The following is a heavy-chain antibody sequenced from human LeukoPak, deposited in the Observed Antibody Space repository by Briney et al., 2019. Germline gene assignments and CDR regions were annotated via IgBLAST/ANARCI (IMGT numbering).Heavy chain of an antibody. CDR2: IYYSGST. V-gene: IGHV4-59*01. CDR1: VCSISSYY. J-gene: IGHJ6*03. CDR3: ARYLNQYCSSTSCYRGGNYYYYMDV. Sequence: PSWTLSLTCTVSVCSISSYYWNWIRPPPAKGLDWVGYIYYSGSTNYNPSLKSRVTISVDTSKTQFSLKLSSVTAADTAVYYCARYLNQYCSSTSCYRGGNYYYYMDVWGKGTTVTVSS. D-gene: IGHD2-2*02.